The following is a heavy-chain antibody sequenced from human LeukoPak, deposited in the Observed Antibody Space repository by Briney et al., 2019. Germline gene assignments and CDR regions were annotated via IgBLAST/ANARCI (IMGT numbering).Heavy chain of an antibody. D-gene: IGHD3-16*01. J-gene: IGHJ4*02. CDR3: ATTSWPSTGEYYFDY. CDR2: ISAYNGNT. CDR1: GYTFTSYG. Sequence: ASVKVSCKASGYTFTSYGISWVRQAPGQGLEWMGWISAYNGNTNYAQKLQGRVTMTTDTSTSTAYMELRSLRSDDTAVYYCATTSWPSTGEYYFDYWGQGTLVTVSS. V-gene: IGHV1-18*01.